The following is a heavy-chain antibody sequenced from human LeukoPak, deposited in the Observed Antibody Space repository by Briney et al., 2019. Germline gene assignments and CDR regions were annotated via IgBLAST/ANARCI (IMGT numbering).Heavy chain of an antibody. D-gene: IGHD3-3*01. Sequence: SETLSLTCTVSGGSISGFYWSWIRQPPGKGLEWIGYIYYSGDSNYNPSLKSRVTMSLDTSKNQLSLRLSSVTAADTAVYYCARETRLVWLPQGYFDLWGRGTLVTVSS. CDR3: ARETRLVWLPQGYFDL. CDR1: GGSISGFY. CDR2: IYYSGDS. V-gene: IGHV4-59*12. J-gene: IGHJ2*01.